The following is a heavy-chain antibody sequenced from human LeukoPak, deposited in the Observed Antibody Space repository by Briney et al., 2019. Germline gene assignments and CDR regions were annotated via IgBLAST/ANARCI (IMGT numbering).Heavy chain of an antibody. CDR3: ARGYGSGWYNY. Sequence: GASVKVSCKASGYTFTNYYMNWVRQAPGQGLEWMGRINPNSGATNYAQKFQGRVTMTRDTSISTAYMELSRLRSDDTAVYYCARGYGSGWYNYWGQGTLVTVSS. D-gene: IGHD6-19*01. V-gene: IGHV1-2*06. CDR1: GYTFTNYY. J-gene: IGHJ4*02. CDR2: INPNSGAT.